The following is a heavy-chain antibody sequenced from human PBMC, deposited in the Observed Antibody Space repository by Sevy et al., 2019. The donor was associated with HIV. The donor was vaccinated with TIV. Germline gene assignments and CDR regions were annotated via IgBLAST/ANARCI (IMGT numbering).Heavy chain of an antibody. CDR3: ARRYGAHFKYYYDSSGSSGYAFDI. CDR2: IYHSGST. CDR1: GYSISSGYY. V-gene: IGHV4-38-2*01. J-gene: IGHJ3*02. D-gene: IGHD3-22*01. Sequence: SETLSLTCAVSGYSISSGYYWGWIRQPPGKGLEWIGSIYHSGSTYYNPSLKSQVTISVDTSKNQFSLKLSSVTAADTAVYYCARRYGAHFKYYYDSSGSSGYAFDIWGQGTMVTVSS.